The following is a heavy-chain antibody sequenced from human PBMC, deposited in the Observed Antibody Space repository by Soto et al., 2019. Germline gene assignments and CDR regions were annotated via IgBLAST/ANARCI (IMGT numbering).Heavy chain of an antibody. D-gene: IGHD3-22*01. Sequence: QVQLVESGGGVVQPGRSLRLSCAASGFTFSRHAMHCVRQAPGQGLEGVAVISHAGTTKLNADSVKGRITISRDNSKNTLYLQMNSLRPEDTAVYYCARDQGSSDSRNSFDYWCQGTLVTVSS. CDR3: ARDQGSSDSRNSFDY. CDR2: ISHAGTTK. CDR1: GFTFSRHA. V-gene: IGHV3-30-3*01. J-gene: IGHJ4*02.